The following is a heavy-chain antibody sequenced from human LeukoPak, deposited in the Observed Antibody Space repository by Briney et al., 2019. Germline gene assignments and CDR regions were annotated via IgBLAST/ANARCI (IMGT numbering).Heavy chain of an antibody. D-gene: IGHD6-13*01. V-gene: IGHV4-59*01. CDR3: ARDGIAAAGKDY. CDR2: IYYSGGT. J-gene: IGHJ4*02. Sequence: PSETLSLTCNVSGGSISSYYWSWIRQPPGKGLEWIGYIYYSGGTNYSPSLKSRVTISLDTSKKQFSLKLSSVTAADTAVYYCARDGIAAAGKDYWGQGTLVTVSS. CDR1: GGSISSYY.